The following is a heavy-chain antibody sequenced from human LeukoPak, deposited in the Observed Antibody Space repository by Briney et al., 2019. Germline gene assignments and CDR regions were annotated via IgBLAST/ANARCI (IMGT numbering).Heavy chain of an antibody. J-gene: IGHJ4*02. CDR1: GGSFSGYY. V-gene: IGHV4-34*01. CDR3: ARVSFTIDY. Sequence: SETLSLTCAVYGGSFSGYYWSWIRQPPGKGLEWIGEINHSGSTNYNPSLKSRVTISVDTSKNQFSLKLSSVTAADTAVYYCARVSFTIDYWGQGTLVTVSS. CDR2: INHSGST. D-gene: IGHD3-10*01.